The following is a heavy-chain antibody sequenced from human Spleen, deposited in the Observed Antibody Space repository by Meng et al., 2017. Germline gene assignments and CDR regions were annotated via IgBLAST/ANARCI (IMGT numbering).Heavy chain of an antibody. CDR2: IKQDEGEK. Sequence: GESLKISCAASGFTFTDHSMHWVRQAPGKGLEWVANIKQDEGEKYYVDSVKGRFTISRDNAKNSLYLQMNSLRPEDTAVYYCARGWFHDYYGMDVWGQGATVTVSS. CDR1: GFTFTDHS. V-gene: IGHV3-7*01. CDR3: ARGWFHDYYGMDV. J-gene: IGHJ6*02. D-gene: IGHD3-10*01.